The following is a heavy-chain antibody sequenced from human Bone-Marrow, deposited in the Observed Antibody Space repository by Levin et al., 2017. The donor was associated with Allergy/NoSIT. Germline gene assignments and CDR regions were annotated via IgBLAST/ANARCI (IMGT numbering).Heavy chain of an antibody. V-gene: IGHV4-30-4*01. D-gene: IGHD5-18*01. J-gene: IGHJ4*02. CDR1: GASISSGDHY. CDR2: ISASGGT. CDR3: AREGIQLWSLFDY. Sequence: LSCTVSGASISSGDHYWSWVRQPPGKGLEWIGYISASGGTYNNPSLKSRGVISVDTSTNQFSLNLTSVTAADTAVYFCAREGIQLWSLFDYWGQGLLVTVSS.